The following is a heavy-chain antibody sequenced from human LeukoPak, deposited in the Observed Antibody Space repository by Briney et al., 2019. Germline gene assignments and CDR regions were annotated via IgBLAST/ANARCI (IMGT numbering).Heavy chain of an antibody. V-gene: IGHV3-23*01. CDR1: GFTFSTYA. CDR2: VSGSGGST. D-gene: IGHD3-9*01. J-gene: IGHJ4*02. Sequence: PGGSLRLSCAASGFTFSTYAMSWVRQAPRKGLEWVSVVSGSGGSTDYADSVKGRFTISRDNSKNTLYLQMSGLSAEDTAVYYCAKMNVLTGYYTPNFDFWGQGTLVTVSS. CDR3: AKMNVLTGYYTPNFDF.